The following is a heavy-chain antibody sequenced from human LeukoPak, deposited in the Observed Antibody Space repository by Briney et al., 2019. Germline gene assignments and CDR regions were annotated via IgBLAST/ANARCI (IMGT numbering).Heavy chain of an antibody. V-gene: IGHV3-48*03. CDR2: ISSSGSTI. CDR1: GFTFSSYE. Sequence: PGGSLRLSCAASGFTFSSYEMNWVRQAPGKGLEWVSYISSSGSTIYYADSVKGRFTISRDNAKNSLYLQMNSLRAEDTAVYYCARLGYCSGGSCYLGYNWFDPWGQGTLVTVSS. CDR3: ARLGYCSGGSCYLGYNWFDP. J-gene: IGHJ5*02. D-gene: IGHD2-15*01.